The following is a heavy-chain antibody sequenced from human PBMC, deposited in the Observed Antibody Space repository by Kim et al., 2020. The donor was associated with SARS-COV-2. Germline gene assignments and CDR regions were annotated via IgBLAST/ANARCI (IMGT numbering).Heavy chain of an antibody. CDR2: IFLSGER. CDR3: ARMSIMKFDL. CDR1: GFALSNSRVA. J-gene: IGHJ1*01. D-gene: IGHD3-16*01. V-gene: IGHV2-26*03. Sequence: SGPTLVNPTEPLTLTCTISGFALSNSRVAVSWIRQPPGKALEWLAHIFLSGERSYSSSLKSRLTISTDTSKSQVVLTMTDVDPADTATYYCARMSIMKFDLWGQGILVTVSS.